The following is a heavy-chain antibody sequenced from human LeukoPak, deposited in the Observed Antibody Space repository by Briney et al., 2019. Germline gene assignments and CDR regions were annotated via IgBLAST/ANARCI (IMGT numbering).Heavy chain of an antibody. CDR3: ARGRPNYYFDY. Sequence: SETLSLTCAVYGGSFSGYYWSWIRQPPGKGLEWIGEINHSGSTNYNPSLKSRVTISVDTSKNQFSLKLSSVTAADTAVYYCARGRPNYYFDYWGQGTLVTVSS. V-gene: IGHV4-34*01. CDR2: INHSGST. J-gene: IGHJ4*02. CDR1: GGSFSGYY.